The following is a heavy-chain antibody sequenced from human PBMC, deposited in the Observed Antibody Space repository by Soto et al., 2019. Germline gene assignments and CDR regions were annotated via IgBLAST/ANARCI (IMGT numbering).Heavy chain of an antibody. V-gene: IGHV3-74*01. Sequence: EVQLVESGGGLVQPGGSLRLSCGASGFTFSNYWMHWVRQVPGEGLVWVSRINGDGSFTRFADSVKGRFTISRDHAKNTLYFQINSLRAEDTAVYYCARVGGRSGSFDYWGQGTLVTVSS. CDR2: INGDGSFT. CDR1: GFTFSNYW. D-gene: IGHD3-10*01. J-gene: IGHJ4*02. CDR3: ARVGGRSGSFDY.